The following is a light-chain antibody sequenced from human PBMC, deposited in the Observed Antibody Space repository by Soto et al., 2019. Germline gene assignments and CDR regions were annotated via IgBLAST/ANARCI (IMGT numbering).Light chain of an antibody. J-gene: IGKJ4*01. Sequence: DVQLTQSPSFLSASVGDRVTFTCRASQDLNSYLAWYQQKPGKAPKLLIYGASRLQNGVPSRFSGSGSGTEFTLTVSSLQPEDFATYYCQQLNSYPTFGGGTKGEIK. V-gene: IGKV1-9*01. CDR2: GAS. CDR1: QDLNSY. CDR3: QQLNSYPT.